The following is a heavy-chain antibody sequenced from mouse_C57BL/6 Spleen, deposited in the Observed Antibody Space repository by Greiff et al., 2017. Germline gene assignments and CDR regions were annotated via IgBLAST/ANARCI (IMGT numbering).Heavy chain of an antibody. D-gene: IGHD2-4*01. CDR3: ARQEPGYYDYDGPFAY. CDR2: ISSGGSYT. Sequence: EVQGVESGGDLVKPGGSLKLSCAASGFTFSSYGMSWVRQTPDKRLEWVATISSGGSYTYYPDSVKGRFTISRDNAKNTLYLQMSSLKSEDTAMYYCARQEPGYYDYDGPFAYWGQGTLVTVSA. CDR1: GFTFSSYG. J-gene: IGHJ3*01. V-gene: IGHV5-6*01.